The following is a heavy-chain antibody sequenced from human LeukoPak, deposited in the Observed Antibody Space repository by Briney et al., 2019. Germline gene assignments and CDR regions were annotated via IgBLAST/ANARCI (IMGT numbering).Heavy chain of an antibody. CDR1: GFIFSNYG. D-gene: IGHD3-22*01. CDR2: VWYDGSNK. J-gene: IGHJ3*02. CDR3: AKVHRDYYYDSSGYPDAFDI. V-gene: IGHV3-33*06. Sequence: PGGSLRLSCAASGFIFSNYGMHWVRQAPGKGLEWVAVVWYDGSNKYYADSVKGRFTISRDNSKNMLYLQMNSLRAKDTAVYYCAKVHRDYYYDSSGYPDAFDIWGQGTMVTVSS.